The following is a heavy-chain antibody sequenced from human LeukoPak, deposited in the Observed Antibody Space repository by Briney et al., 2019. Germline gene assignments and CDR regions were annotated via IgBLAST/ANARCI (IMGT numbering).Heavy chain of an antibody. CDR2: IRYDGSNK. D-gene: IGHD2-2*01. Sequence: PGGSLRLSCAASGFTFSSYGMHWVRQAPGKGLEWVAFIRYDGSNKYYADSVKGRFTISRDNSKNTLYLQMNSLRAEDTAVYYCAKDLDSTRLRGAFDIWGQGTMVTVSS. J-gene: IGHJ3*02. CDR1: GFTFSSYG. CDR3: AKDLDSTRLRGAFDI. V-gene: IGHV3-30*02.